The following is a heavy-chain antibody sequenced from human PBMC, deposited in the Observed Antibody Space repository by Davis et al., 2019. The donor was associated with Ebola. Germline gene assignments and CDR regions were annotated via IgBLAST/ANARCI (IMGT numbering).Heavy chain of an antibody. J-gene: IGHJ4*02. V-gene: IGHV1-18*01. D-gene: IGHD2-15*01. CDR2: ISGYNGNT. CDR1: GYIFTSYG. CDR3: AREGYCSGGSCYHFDY. Sequence: ASVKVSCKASGYIFTSYGISWVRQAPGQGLEWMGWISGYNGNTNYAQKFQGRVTMTRDTSISTAYMELSRLRSDDTAVYYCAREGYCSGGSCYHFDYWGQGTLVTVSS.